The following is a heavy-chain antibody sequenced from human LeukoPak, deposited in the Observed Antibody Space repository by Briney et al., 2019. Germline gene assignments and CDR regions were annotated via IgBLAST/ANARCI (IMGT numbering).Heavy chain of an antibody. Sequence: SETLSLTCTGSGGSISSGSYCWSWIRQPAGKGLGWSGGIYTSGSTNYKPSLKSRVPISVDTSKNPFSLKLSSVPAADTAVYYCARVVVVAATSRSYYYYYMDVWGKGTTVTVSS. J-gene: IGHJ6*03. V-gene: IGHV4-61*02. CDR2: IYTSGST. CDR3: ARVVVVAATSRSYYYYYMDV. D-gene: IGHD2-15*01. CDR1: GGSISSGSYC.